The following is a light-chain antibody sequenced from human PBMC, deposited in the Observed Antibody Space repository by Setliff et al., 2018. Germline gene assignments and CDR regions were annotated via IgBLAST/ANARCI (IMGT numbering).Light chain of an antibody. CDR2: STT. J-gene: IGLJ1*01. CDR3: AAWDENLRGYV. Sequence: QSVLTQSPSAPGSPGQRVTISCSGSNSNIGINYVYWYQQVPGTAPKLLIYSTTQRPSGVPERFSGSKSGTAASLAISGLRSEDEADYYYCAAWDENLRGYVFGTGTKVTVL. V-gene: IGLV1-47*01. CDR1: NSNIGINY.